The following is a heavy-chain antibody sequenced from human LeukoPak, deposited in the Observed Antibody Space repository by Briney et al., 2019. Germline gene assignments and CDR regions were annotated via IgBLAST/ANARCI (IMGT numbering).Heavy chain of an antibody. CDR1: GFTFSLYS. Sequence: GGSLRLSCAGSGFTFSLYSMHWVRQAPGKGLEWASSISNSGSDIYYRDSVKGRFTISRDNAKNSLYLQMNSLRAEDTAVYYCARDRYCSSTSCSFDYWGQGTLVTVSS. J-gene: IGHJ4*02. D-gene: IGHD2-2*01. CDR3: ARDRYCSSTSCSFDY. V-gene: IGHV3-21*01. CDR2: ISNSGSDI.